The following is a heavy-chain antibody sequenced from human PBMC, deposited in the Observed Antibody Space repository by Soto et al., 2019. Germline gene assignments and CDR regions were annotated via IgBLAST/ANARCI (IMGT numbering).Heavy chain of an antibody. CDR1: GGTISSGVYY. J-gene: IGHJ4*02. CDR2: NYYSGIT. Sequence: SETLSLTCTVSGGTISSGVYYWTWIRQHPGKGLEWIGYNYYSGITYYNPSLKSRVTISLDTSKNQFSLKLSSVTAADTAVYYCARVPDYWGQGTLVTAPQ. D-gene: IGHD2-2*01. V-gene: IGHV4-31*03. CDR3: ARVPDY.